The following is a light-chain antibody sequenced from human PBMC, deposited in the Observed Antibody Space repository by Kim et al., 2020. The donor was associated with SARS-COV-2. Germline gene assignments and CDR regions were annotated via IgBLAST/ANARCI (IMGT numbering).Light chain of an antibody. CDR1: SSDVGSYNR. CDR3: SSYTSSSTWV. V-gene: IGLV2-18*02. CDR2: EVS. Sequence: GQSVTISCTGTSSDVGSYNRVSWYQQPPGTAPKLMIYEVSKRPSGVPDRFSGSKSGNTASLTISGLQAEDEADYYCSSYTSSSTWVFGGGTQLTVL. J-gene: IGLJ3*02.